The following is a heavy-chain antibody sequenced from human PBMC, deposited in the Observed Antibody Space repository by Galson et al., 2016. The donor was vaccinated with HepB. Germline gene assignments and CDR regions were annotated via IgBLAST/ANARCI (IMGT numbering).Heavy chain of an antibody. CDR3: STYDFWSALALF. V-gene: IGHV4-59*04. D-gene: IGHD3-3*01. CDR2: IYNRGTT. Sequence: GKRLEWIGYIYNRGTTDYNPSLESRVTISVDTSKNQFSLKLSSVTAADTAVYYCSTYDFWSALALFWGQGALVTVSS. J-gene: IGHJ4*02.